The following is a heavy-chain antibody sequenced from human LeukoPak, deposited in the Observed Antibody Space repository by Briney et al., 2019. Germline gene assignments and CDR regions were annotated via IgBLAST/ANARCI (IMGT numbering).Heavy chain of an antibody. CDR3: AKGGMVRGVIITAWFDP. D-gene: IGHD3-10*01. Sequence: SETLSLTCTVSGGSMRSYYWSWIRQPLGKGLEWIGYIYYSGDTNYNPSLKSRVTISVDTSKNQFSLKLSSVTAADTAVYYCAKGGMVRGVIITAWFDPWGQGTLVTVSS. CDR1: GGSMRSYY. CDR2: IYYSGDT. J-gene: IGHJ5*02. V-gene: IGHV4-59*08.